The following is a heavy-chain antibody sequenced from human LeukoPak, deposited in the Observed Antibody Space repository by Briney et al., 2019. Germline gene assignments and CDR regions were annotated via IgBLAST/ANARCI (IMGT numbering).Heavy chain of an antibody. D-gene: IGHD2-15*01. CDR2: ISYSGNT. CDR1: GFTFSSCA. CDR3: ARAGGYCSGGSCRIFDY. J-gene: IGHJ4*02. V-gene: IGHV4-30-4*08. Sequence: LRLSCAASGFTFSSCAMSWVRQPPGKGLEWIGYISYSGNTYHNPSLRTRVTISKDMSKNQLSLKLSSVTAADTAVYFCARAGGYCSGGSCRIFDYWGQGILVTVSS.